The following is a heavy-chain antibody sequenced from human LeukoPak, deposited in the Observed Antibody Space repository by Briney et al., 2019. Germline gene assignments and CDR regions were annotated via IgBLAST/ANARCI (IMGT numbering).Heavy chain of an antibody. CDR2: IIPIFGAP. J-gene: IGHJ5*02. V-gene: IGHV1-69*13. D-gene: IGHD3-3*01. CDR3: ARCYDLWSGYYRWLDP. CDR1: GSTFSSYA. Sequence: ASVKVSCKASGSTFSSYAISWVRQAPGQGLEWMGGIIPIFGAPNYAQKFQGRVTITADESTSTAYMELSSLRSEDTAVYYCARCYDLWSGYYRWLDPWGQGTLVTVSS.